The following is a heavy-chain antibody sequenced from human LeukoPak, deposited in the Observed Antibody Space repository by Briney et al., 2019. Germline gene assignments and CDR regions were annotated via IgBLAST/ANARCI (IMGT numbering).Heavy chain of an antibody. CDR3: ARDKRHSYGRYFDH. CDR2: MQSTGNS. D-gene: IGHD5-18*01. J-gene: IGHJ4*02. Sequence: SETLSLTCSVSGDSISTYHWNWIRKPPGKGLEWIGYMQSTGNSNYNPPLKSRVSMSVETSKNRIVLNLSSVTAADTAVYYCARDKRHSYGRYFDHWGQGLLVTVSS. CDR1: GDSISTYH. V-gene: IGHV4-59*01.